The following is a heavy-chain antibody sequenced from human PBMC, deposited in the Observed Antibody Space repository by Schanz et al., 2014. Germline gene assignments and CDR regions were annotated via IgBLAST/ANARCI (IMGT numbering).Heavy chain of an antibody. V-gene: IGHV1-46*03. Sequence: VQLEQSGAEVKKPGSSVKVSCKASGGTFSSFGINWVRQAPGQGLEWMGIINLSGGSTNNAQKFQGRVTVTRDTSTSTVSMELNSLRSEDTAVYYCGRGYSRAYIDFWGQGTLITVSS. CDR2: INLSGGST. J-gene: IGHJ4*02. CDR3: GRGYSRAYIDF. D-gene: IGHD5-12*01. CDR1: GGTFSSFG.